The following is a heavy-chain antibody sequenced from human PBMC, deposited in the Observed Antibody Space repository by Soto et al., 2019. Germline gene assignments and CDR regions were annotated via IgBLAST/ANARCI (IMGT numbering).Heavy chain of an antibody. CDR1: GGSISSNIYY. V-gene: IGHV4-39*07. J-gene: IGHJ4*02. Sequence: PSETLSLTCTVSGGSISSNIYYWGWIRQPPGKGLEWIGYIYYSGTTYHNPSLKSRVTMSVDTSKNQFSLKLTSVTAVDTAVDYWGRGEIQGPFDYWGRGPLVPVSS. CDR3: GRGEIQGPFDY. D-gene: IGHD1-26*01. CDR2: IYYSGTT.